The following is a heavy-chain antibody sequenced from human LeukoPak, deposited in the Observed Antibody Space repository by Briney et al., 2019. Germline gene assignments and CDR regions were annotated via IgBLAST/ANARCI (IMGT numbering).Heavy chain of an antibody. J-gene: IGHJ6*02. CDR2: VFSRGTT. Sequence: TSETLSLTCTVSGGSIKSFYWSWIRQPAGKGLEWVGRVFSRGTTSYNPSLKSRVTVSLDTSKNQFSLKLSSVTAADTAVYYCARGRYDNLTGHLARLDVWGQGTTVIVSS. CDR3: ARGRYDNLTGHLARLDV. D-gene: IGHD3-9*01. V-gene: IGHV4-4*07. CDR1: GGSIKSFY.